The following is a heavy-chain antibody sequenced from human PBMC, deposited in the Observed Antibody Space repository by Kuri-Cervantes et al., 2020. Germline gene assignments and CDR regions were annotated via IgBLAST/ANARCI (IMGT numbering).Heavy chain of an antibody. CDR1: GYTFTDYY. V-gene: IGHV1-2*02. D-gene: IGHD6-19*01. CDR2: ISPNSGGT. Sequence: ASVKVSCKASGYTFTDYYIHWVRQAPGQGLEWMGWISPNSGGTNYAQKFQGRVTMTGDTSISTAYMELSRLRSDDTAVYYCAIKGVAVAWGYWGQGTLVTVSS. CDR3: AIKGVAVAWGY. J-gene: IGHJ4*02.